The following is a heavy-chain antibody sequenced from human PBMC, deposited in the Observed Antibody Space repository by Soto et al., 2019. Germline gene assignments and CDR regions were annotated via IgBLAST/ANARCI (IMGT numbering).Heavy chain of an antibody. Sequence: QVQLQESGPGLVKPSQTLSLTCTVSGGSISSGGYYWSWIRQHPGKGLEWIGYIYYSGSTYYNPSLKSRVTISVDTSKNQFSLKLSSVTAADTAVYYCARTYYDSSGPLSDHHLCFDLWGRGTLVTVSS. CDR2: IYYSGST. J-gene: IGHJ2*01. D-gene: IGHD3-22*01. CDR1: GGSISSGGYY. CDR3: ARTYYDSSGPLSDHHLCFDL. V-gene: IGHV4-31*03.